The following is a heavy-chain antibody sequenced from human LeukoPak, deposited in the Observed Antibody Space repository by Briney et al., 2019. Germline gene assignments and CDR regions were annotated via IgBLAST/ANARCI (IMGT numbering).Heavy chain of an antibody. V-gene: IGHV3-23*01. CDR1: GFSLSGYA. J-gene: IGHJ4*02. CDR2: LSGDGGTT. Sequence: GGSLRLSCAASGFSLSGYAMSWVRQGPGKGPEWVSALSGDGGTTYYADSVGGRFTISRDSGENTLYVQMNSLRVEDTAVYYCAREVHGSGTLYLDYWGQGTLATVSS. CDR3: AREVHGSGTLYLDY. D-gene: IGHD3-10*01.